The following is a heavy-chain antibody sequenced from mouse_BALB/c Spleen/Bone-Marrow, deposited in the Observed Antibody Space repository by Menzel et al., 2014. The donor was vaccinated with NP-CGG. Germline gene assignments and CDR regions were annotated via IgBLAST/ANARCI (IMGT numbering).Heavy chain of an antibody. CDR1: GFNIKDTY. D-gene: IGHD2-2*01. J-gene: IGHJ2*01. CDR2: IDPANGNT. Sequence: EVHLVESGAELVKPGASVKLSRTASGFNIKDTYMHWVKQRPEQGLEWIGRIDPANGNTRYDPKFQGKATITADTSSNTAYLQLSSLTSEDTAVYYCASYVYGYYFDYWGQGTTLTVSS. V-gene: IGHV14-3*02. CDR3: ASYVYGYYFDY.